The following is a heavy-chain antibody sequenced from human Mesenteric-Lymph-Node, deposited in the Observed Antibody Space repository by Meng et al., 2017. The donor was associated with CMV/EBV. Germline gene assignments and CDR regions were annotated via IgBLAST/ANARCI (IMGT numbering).Heavy chain of an antibody. CDR1: YD. V-gene: IGHV1-8*03. CDR3: ARAWSNKYYDFWSGYYRNWFDP. CDR2: MNHNSGNT. D-gene: IGHD3-3*01. Sequence: YDLNWVRQANGQGLEWMGWMNHNSGNTGYAQKFQGRVTITRNTSISTAYMELSSLRSEDTAVYYCARAWSNKYYDFWSGYYRNWFDPWGQGTLVTVSS. J-gene: IGHJ5*02.